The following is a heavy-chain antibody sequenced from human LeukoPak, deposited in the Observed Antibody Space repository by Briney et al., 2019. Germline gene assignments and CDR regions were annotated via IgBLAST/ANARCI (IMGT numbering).Heavy chain of an antibody. Sequence: GAPVKVSCKAYGYTFTNNDINWIRQATGQGLEWMGWINPNSGNRGHTQKFQGRVTLTMNTSTSTAYMDLTSLTSEDTAVYYCARGPPGEDHYYLDVWAKGTTVTVSS. CDR1: GYTFTNND. J-gene: IGHJ6*03. CDR3: ARGPPGEDHYYLDV. V-gene: IGHV1-8*02. D-gene: IGHD7-27*01. CDR2: INPNSGNR.